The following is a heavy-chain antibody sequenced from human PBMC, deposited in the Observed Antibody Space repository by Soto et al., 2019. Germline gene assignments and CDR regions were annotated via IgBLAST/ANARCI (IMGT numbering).Heavy chain of an antibody. CDR2: IYHGGTT. D-gene: IGHD3-16*01. J-gene: IGHJ5*02. V-gene: IGHV4-30-2*01. CDR1: GSAFSSGAFA. CDR3: ARGLMIPAPSIPAVFAP. Sequence: QVQLQEAGSRLVKTSETLSLTCTVSGSAFSSGAFAWTWIRQPPKKGLEWIGYIYHGGTTSYNPSLGGRVAMSVDRSSTQFSLKLTSVPAADPAMYYCARGLMIPAPSIPAVFAPWCQGTRITVS.